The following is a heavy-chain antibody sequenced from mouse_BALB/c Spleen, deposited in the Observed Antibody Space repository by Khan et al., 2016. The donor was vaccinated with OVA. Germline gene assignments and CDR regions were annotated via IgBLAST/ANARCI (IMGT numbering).Heavy chain of an antibody. CDR3: ARGYEFFPY. CDR1: GYSFTLYY. V-gene: IGHV1-18*01. D-gene: IGHD2-12*01. J-gene: IGHJ3*01. CDR2: VNPNNGDT. Sequence: EVQLQQSGPDLVKPGASVKISCKASGYSFTLYYMTWVRQSHGKSPEWIGRVNPNNGDTNYNQNFKGKAILPVDKSSNTAYMELRSLTSEDAAVFYCARGYEFFPYWGQGTLVTVSA.